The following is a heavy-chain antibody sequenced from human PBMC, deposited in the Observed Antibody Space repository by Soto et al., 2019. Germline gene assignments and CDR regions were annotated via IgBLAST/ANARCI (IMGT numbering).Heavy chain of an antibody. V-gene: IGHV1-18*01. CDR1: GYTFTSYG. D-gene: IGHD3-10*01. CDR3: ARVPGITMVLGVIRKSGFDY. Sequence: QVQLVQPGAEVKKPGASVKVSCKASGYTFTSYGISWVRQAPGQVLEWMGWISAYNGNTNYAQKLKGRVTMTTDTSTRRAYMELRSLRSDDTAVYYCARVPGITMVLGVIRKSGFDYWGQGTLVTGSS. J-gene: IGHJ4*02. CDR2: ISAYNGNT.